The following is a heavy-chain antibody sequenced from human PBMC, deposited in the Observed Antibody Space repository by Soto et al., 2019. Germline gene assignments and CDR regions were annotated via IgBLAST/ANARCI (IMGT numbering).Heavy chain of an antibody. J-gene: IGHJ4*02. CDR1: GYSFTNYG. CDR3: ARDLGGWPDY. V-gene: IGHV1-18*01. D-gene: IGHD2-15*01. CDR2: ISTCNDNT. Sequence: ASVKVSCKASGYSFTNYGISWVRQAPGQGLEWMGWISTCNDNTKYAQKFQGRVTMTTDTSASTAYMELSSLRSEDTAAYYCARDLGGWPDYWGQGTLVTVSS.